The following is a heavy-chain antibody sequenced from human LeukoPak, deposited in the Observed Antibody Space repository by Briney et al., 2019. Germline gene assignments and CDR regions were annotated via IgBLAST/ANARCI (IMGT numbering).Heavy chain of an antibody. CDR3: ARGPRNDP. Sequence: ASVKVSCKTSGYPFPTYENKWVRQAAGQRLEWMGWVHPNSGNTAYAQKFQGRVTMTRNTSISTAYMELSSLRSDDTAVYFCARGPRNDPWGQGTLVTVSS. CDR2: VHPNSGNT. D-gene: IGHD1-14*01. J-gene: IGHJ5*02. CDR1: GYPFPTYE. V-gene: IGHV1-8*01.